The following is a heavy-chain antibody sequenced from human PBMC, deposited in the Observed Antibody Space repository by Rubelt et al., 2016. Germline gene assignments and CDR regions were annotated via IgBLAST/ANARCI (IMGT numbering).Heavy chain of an antibody. CDR3: AREFIAAAFY. CDR2: ISYDGSNK. Sequence: GLTFSSSAMHWVRQAPDKGLEWLAVISYDGSNKYYADSVKGRFTISRDNAKNSLYLQMNSLRAEDTAVYYCAREFIAAAFYWGQGTLVTVSS. D-gene: IGHD6-13*01. CDR1: GLTFSSSA. V-gene: IGHV3-30*04. J-gene: IGHJ4*02.